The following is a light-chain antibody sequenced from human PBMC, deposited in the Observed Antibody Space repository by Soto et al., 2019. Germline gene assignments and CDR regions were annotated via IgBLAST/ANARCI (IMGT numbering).Light chain of an antibody. V-gene: IGKV2-28*01. CDR1: QSLLHKNGNNY. CDR2: LGS. J-gene: IGKJ1*01. Sequence: EIVMTQSPLSLPVTPGEPASISCRSSQSLLHKNGNNYFNWYLQKPGQSPQHLIYLGSKRASGVPVRFSGSGAGTDFTLRISRVEAEDVGVYYCMHALQIPLTFGQGTRVEAK. CDR3: MHALQIPLT.